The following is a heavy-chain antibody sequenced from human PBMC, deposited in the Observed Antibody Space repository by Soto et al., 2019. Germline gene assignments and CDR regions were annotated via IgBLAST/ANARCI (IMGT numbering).Heavy chain of an antibody. J-gene: IGHJ4*02. D-gene: IGHD5-12*01. CDR2: IQYSGST. CDR3: AAGGGLPRYY. CDR1: GDSIITGGYY. V-gene: IGHV4-61*08. Sequence: ASETLFLTCTVSGDSIITGGYYWGWIRHPPGKGLEWIGYIQYSGSTYYNPSLKRRVTISVDTSKNQFSLKLSSVTAADTAVYYCAAGGGLPRYYWGQGTLVTVSS.